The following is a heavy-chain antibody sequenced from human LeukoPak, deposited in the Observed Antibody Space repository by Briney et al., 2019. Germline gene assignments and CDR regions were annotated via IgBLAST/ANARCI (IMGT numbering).Heavy chain of an antibody. V-gene: IGHV4-4*02. CDR1: GGSISSSNW. D-gene: IGHD6-19*01. CDR3: ARFGSGWHYFDY. J-gene: IGHJ4*02. CDR2: INHSGST. Sequence: PSETLSLTCADSGGSISSSNWWSWLRQPPGKGLEWIGEINHSGSTNYNPSLKSRVTISVDTSKNQFSLKLSSVTAADTAVYYCARFGSGWHYFDYWGQGTLVTVSS.